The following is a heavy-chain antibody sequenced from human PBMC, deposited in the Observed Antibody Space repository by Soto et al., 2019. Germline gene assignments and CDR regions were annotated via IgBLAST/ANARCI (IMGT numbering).Heavy chain of an antibody. Sequence: PGGSLRLSCAATGFTVSRSMSWVRQAPGKGLECVSLIYDDGHTYYTDSMKGRFTISRDISKNTLYLQMDSLRVEDTAVYFCARDASGPFDYWGQGTPVTVSS. J-gene: IGHJ4*02. CDR1: GFTVSRS. V-gene: IGHV3-53*01. CDR2: IYDDGHT. CDR3: ARDASGPFDY. D-gene: IGHD6-19*01.